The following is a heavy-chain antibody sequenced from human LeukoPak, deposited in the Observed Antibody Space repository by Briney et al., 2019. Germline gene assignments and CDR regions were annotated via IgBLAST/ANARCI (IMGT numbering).Heavy chain of an antibody. Sequence: SETLSLTCTVSGGSISSYYWSWIRQPPGKGLEWIGYIYYSGSTNYNPSLKSRVTISVDTSKNQFSLKLSSVTAADTAVYYCARSKVAATPGSWFDPWGQGTLVTVSS. D-gene: IGHD2-15*01. CDR3: ARSKVAATPGSWFDP. CDR2: IYYSGST. V-gene: IGHV4-59*12. J-gene: IGHJ5*02. CDR1: GGSISSYY.